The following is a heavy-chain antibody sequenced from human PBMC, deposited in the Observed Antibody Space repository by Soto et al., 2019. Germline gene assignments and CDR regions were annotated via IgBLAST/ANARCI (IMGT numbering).Heavy chain of an antibody. CDR1: GGSFSGYY. CDR3: ARFAGYSSGWSPYYYYGMDV. V-gene: IGHV4-34*01. Sequence: LSLTCAVYGGSFSGYYWSWIRQPPGKGLEWIGEINHSGSTNYNPSLKSRVTISVDTSKNQFSLKLSSVTAADTAVYYCARFAGYSSGWSPYYYYGMDVWGQGTTVTVS. CDR2: INHSGST. D-gene: IGHD6-19*01. J-gene: IGHJ6*02.